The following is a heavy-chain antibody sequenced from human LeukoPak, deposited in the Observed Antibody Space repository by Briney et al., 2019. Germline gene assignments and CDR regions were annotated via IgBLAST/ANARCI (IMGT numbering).Heavy chain of an antibody. D-gene: IGHD6-19*01. J-gene: IGHJ4*02. CDR3: IITPVAGNRVLFNY. CDR1: GFTFSGSA. CDR2: IRSKANSYAT. Sequence: HAGRSLRLSCAASGFTFSGSAMHWVRQASGKGLEWVGRIRSKANSYATACAASVKGRFTISRDDSKNTAYLQMNSLKTEDTAVYYCIITPVAGNRVLFNYWGQGTLVTVSS. V-gene: IGHV3-73*01.